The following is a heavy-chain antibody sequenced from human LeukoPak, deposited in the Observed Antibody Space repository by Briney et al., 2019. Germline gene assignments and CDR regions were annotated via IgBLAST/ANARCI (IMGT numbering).Heavy chain of an antibody. CDR3: ARHRGPSLHSSGYFYY. CDR1: GFPFSGYA. D-gene: IGHD3-22*01. J-gene: IGHJ4*02. V-gene: IGHV3-30-3*01. Sequence: PGGSLRLSCAASGFPFSGYAMHWVRQAPGKGLEWVAVMSHDGSNKYYADSVKGRFTISRDNSKNTLYLQMDSLRTEDTAVYYCARHRGPSLHSSGYFYYWGQGTLVTVSS. CDR2: MSHDGSNK.